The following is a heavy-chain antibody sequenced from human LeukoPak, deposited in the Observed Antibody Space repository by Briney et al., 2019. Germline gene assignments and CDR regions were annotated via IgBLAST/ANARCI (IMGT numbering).Heavy chain of an antibody. Sequence: ASVKVSCKASGGTFSSHAISWVRQAPGQGLEWMGRIIPILGIANYAQKFQGRVTITADKSTSTAYMELSSLRSEDPAVYYCARVSSGWYSRLLDYWGQGTLVTVSS. J-gene: IGHJ4*02. CDR2: IIPILGIA. CDR1: GGTFSSHA. CDR3: ARVSSGWYSRLLDY. V-gene: IGHV1-69*04. D-gene: IGHD6-19*01.